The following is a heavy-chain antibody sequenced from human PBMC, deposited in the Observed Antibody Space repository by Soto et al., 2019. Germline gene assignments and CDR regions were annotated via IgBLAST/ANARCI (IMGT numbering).Heavy chain of an antibody. V-gene: IGHV4-30-4*01. CDR2: IYYSGST. D-gene: IGHD5-18*01. Sequence: QVQLQESGPGLVKPSQTLSLTCTVSGGSISSGDYYWSWIRQPPGKGLEWIGYIYYSGSTYYNPSLKIRVTISVDTSKNQFSLKLSSVTAADTAVYYCARAIEMATAPFDYWGQGTLVTVSS. CDR3: ARAIEMATAPFDY. J-gene: IGHJ4*02. CDR1: GGSISSGDYY.